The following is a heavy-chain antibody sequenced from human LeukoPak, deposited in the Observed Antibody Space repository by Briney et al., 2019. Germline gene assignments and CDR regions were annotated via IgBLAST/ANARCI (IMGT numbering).Heavy chain of an antibody. CDR3: AKERGAVVGATAFDY. CDR2: ISGSGGST. CDR1: GFTFSSYA. D-gene: IGHD1-26*01. V-gene: IGHV3-23*01. Sequence: GGSLRLSCAASGFTFSSYAMSWVRQAPGKGLQWVSAISGSGGSTYYADSVKGRFTISRDNSKNTLYLQMNSLRAEDTAVYYCAKERGAVVGATAFDYWGQGTLVTVSS. J-gene: IGHJ4*02.